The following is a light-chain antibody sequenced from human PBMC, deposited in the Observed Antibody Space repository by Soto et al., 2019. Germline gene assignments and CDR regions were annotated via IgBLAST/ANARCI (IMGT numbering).Light chain of an antibody. CDR1: SSNIGAGYD. CDR3: QFYDSSLSGYV. V-gene: IGLV1-40*01. Sequence: QSVLTQPPSVSGAPGQRVIISCTGSSSNIGAGYDVHWYQQLPGTAPKLLIYGNSNRPSGVPDRFSGSKSGTSASLAITGHQAEDEADYYCQFYDSSLSGYVFGTGTKLTVL. J-gene: IGLJ1*01. CDR2: GNS.